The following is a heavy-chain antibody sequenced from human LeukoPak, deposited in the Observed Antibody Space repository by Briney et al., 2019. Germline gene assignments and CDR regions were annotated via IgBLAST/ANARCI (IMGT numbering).Heavy chain of an antibody. CDR2: INHSGST. D-gene: IGHD3-3*01. V-gene: IGHV4-34*01. CDR1: GGSFSGYY. J-gene: IGHJ4*02. Sequence: SEALSLTCAVYGGSFSGYYWSWIRQPPGKGLEWIGEINHSGSTNYNPSLKSRVTISVDTSKNQFSLKLSSVTAADTAVYYCARGRYYDFWSGYARYFDYWGQGTLVTVSS. CDR3: ARGRYYDFWSGYARYFDY.